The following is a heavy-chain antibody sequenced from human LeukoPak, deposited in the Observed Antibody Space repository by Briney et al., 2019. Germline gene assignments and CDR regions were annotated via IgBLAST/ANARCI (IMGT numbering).Heavy chain of an antibody. CDR3: ERSVAATTDLFDP. J-gene: IGHJ5*02. Sequence: PGGSLRLSCAASGFTFSSYGLYWVRQAPGKGLEWVAAIWYDGSNKYYGDSVRGRFPISRDNSKNMLYLEMNSLRGEDTAVYYCERSVAATTDLFDPWGYGTQVIVSS. CDR2: IWYDGSNK. D-gene: IGHD1-26*01. CDR1: GFTFSSYG. V-gene: IGHV3-33*01.